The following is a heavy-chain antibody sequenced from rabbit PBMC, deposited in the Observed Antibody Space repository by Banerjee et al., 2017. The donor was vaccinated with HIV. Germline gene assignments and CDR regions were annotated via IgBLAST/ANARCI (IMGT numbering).Heavy chain of an antibody. CDR3: ARDNPYIIGDTYWNYIRGMDL. CDR2: IYTGDGTT. J-gene: IGHJ6*01. D-gene: IGHD6-1*01. Sequence: QSLEESGGDLVKPGASLTISCTASGFSFSSNYWICWVRQAPGKGLEWIGCIYTGDGTTDYASWAKGRFTISKTSSTTVTLQMTSLTAADTATYFCARDNPYIIGDTYWNYIRGMDLWGQGTLVTVS. CDR1: GFSFSSNYW. V-gene: IGHV1S40*01.